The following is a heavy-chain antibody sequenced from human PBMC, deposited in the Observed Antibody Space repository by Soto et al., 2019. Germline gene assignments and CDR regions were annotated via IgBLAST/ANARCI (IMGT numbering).Heavy chain of an antibody. Sequence: PVESLKISCKVSGYSFTSYWIGWVRQMPGKGLEWMGIIYPGDSDTRYSPSFQGQVTISADKSISTAYLQWSSLKASDTAVYYCARRYSSGWSQFRYYFDYWGQGTLVTVSS. CDR2: IYPGDSDT. D-gene: IGHD6-19*01. CDR1: GYSFTSYW. J-gene: IGHJ4*02. CDR3: ARRYSSGWSQFRYYFDY. V-gene: IGHV5-51*01.